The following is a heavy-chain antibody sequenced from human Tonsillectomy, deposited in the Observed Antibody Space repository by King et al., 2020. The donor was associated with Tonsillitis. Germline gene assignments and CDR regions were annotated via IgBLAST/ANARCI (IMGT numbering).Heavy chain of an antibody. J-gene: IGHJ4*02. V-gene: IGHV1-2*02. CDR2: INPNSGGT. CDR1: GYTFTDFY. CDR3: ARDESYYSSGYFGY. Sequence: VQLVESGAEVKKPGASVKVSCTASGYTFTDFYMHWVRQAPGQGLEWLGWINPNSGGTNYAQKFQGRVTMTRDTSIRTAYMELSRLTSDDTAVYYCARDESYYSSGYFGYWGQGTLVTVSS. D-gene: IGHD3-22*01.